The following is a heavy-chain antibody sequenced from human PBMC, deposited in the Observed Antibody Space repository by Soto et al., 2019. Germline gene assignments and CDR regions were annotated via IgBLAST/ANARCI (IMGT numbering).Heavy chain of an antibody. Sequence: ASVKVSCKASGYTFTSYDINWVRQATGQGLEWMGWMNPNSGNTGYAQKFQGRVTMTRNTSISTAYMELSSLRSEDTAVYYCASPSGGGYDPPDAFDIWGQGTMVTVSS. CDR3: ASPSGGGYDPPDAFDI. D-gene: IGHD5-12*01. V-gene: IGHV1-8*01. CDR1: GYTFTSYD. J-gene: IGHJ3*02. CDR2: MNPNSGNT.